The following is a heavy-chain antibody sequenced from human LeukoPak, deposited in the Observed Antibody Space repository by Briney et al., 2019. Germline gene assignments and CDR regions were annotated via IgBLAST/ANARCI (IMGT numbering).Heavy chain of an antibody. CDR2: INHSGST. V-gene: IGHV4-34*01. CDR1: GGSFSEYY. CDR3: ARARRANAMVRGAPYNWFDP. J-gene: IGHJ5*02. D-gene: IGHD3-10*01. Sequence: SETLSLTCAVYGGSFSEYYWSWIRQPPGKGLEWIGEINHSGSTNYNPSLKSRVTISVDTSKNQFSLKLSSVTAADTAVYYCARARRANAMVRGAPYNWFDPWGQGTLVTVSS.